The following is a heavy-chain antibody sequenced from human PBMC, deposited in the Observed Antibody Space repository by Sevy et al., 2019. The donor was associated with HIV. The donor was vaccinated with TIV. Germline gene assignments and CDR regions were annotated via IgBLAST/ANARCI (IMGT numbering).Heavy chain of an antibody. V-gene: IGHV3-48*03. CDR1: GFILSSFE. CDR3: AKRGGQYDLGMDV. CDR2: ISTSGSHR. J-gene: IGHJ6*02. Sequence: GGSLRLSCSASGFILSSFEMNWVRQAPGKGLEWVSSISTSGSHRYYAYSVKGRVTISRDNAKKSLYLQMNSLRAEDTAIYFCAKRGGQYDLGMDVWGQGTTVTVSS. D-gene: IGHD1-1*01.